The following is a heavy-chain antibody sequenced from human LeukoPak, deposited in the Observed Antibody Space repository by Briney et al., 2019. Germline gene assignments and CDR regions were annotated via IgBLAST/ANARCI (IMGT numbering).Heavy chain of an antibody. Sequence: GGSLRLSCAASGFIFSDFYMSWVRQAAGKGLEYIAYISPSSHDIIYADSVKGRFTISRDNAKNSLYLQMNSLRAEDTAVYYCAKTARVPDYWGQGTQVTVTS. CDR2: ISPSSHDI. CDR1: GFIFSDFY. D-gene: IGHD6-6*01. CDR3: AKTARVPDY. V-gene: IGHV3-11*06. J-gene: IGHJ4*02.